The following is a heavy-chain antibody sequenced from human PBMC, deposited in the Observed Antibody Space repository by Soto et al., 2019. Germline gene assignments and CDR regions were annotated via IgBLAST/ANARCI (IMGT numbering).Heavy chain of an antibody. CDR1: GFSLTTYDMG. CDR3: AHAVDYDLLTFDH. V-gene: IGHV2-5*02. CDR2: IYWDDDK. Sequence: QITLKESGPTLVRPAQTLTLTCAFSGFSLTTYDMGVAWIRQPPGKALEWLALIYWDDDKRYSPSLKDRLAISKDTSRNQVVLTITNMDPGDTATYFCAHAVDYDLLTFDHWGPGTLVTVSS. J-gene: IGHJ4*02. D-gene: IGHD4-17*01.